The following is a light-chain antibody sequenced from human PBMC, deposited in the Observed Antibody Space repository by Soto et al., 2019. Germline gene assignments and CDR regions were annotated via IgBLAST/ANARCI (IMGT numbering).Light chain of an antibody. J-gene: IGKJ5*01. CDR1: QRTSGW. V-gene: IGKV1-5*01. CDR2: DAS. Sequence: DIEMTQSPSTLSAFVGDRVTVTCRASQRTSGWLAWYQQKTGKAPKLLIYDASNLESGVPSRFSGSGSGTEFILTISSLQTDDFATYYCQQYNRYSITFGQGTRLEIK. CDR3: QQYNRYSIT.